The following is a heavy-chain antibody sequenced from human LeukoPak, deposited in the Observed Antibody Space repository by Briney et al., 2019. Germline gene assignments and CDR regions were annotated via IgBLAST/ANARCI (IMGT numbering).Heavy chain of an antibody. D-gene: IGHD3-22*01. J-gene: IGHJ4*02. CDR1: GFSFSSYG. V-gene: IGHV3-30*02. CDR2: MRSDGSTK. CDR3: AKGYDSSGYYLDQ. Sequence: GGSLRLSCAASGFSFSSYGMHWVRQAPGKGLEWVAYMRSDGSTKYYADSVKGRFTISRDKPKNTLYLQMNSLRPEDTAVYYCAKGYDSSGYYLDQWGQGTLVTVSP.